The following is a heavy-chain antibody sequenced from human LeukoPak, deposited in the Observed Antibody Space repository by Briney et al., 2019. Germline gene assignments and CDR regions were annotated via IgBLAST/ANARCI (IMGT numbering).Heavy chain of an antibody. CDR3: ARDPRRGFSPDAFDI. CDR2: ISSISGSTK. CDR1: GFGFTSYD. D-gene: IGHD3-10*01. Sequence: GGSLRLSCTASGFGFTSYDMNWVRQAPGKGLEWVSYISSISGSTKHYADSVEGRFTISRDNAKNSLSLQMNNLRAEDTAVYYCARDPRRGFSPDAFDIWGQGTMVTVSS. V-gene: IGHV3-48*03. J-gene: IGHJ3*02.